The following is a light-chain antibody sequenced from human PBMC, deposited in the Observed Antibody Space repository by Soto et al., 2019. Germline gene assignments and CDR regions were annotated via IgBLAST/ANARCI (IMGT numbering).Light chain of an antibody. CDR1: NNDVGDYIY. CDR2: DVS. Sequence: QSALTQPASVSGSPGQSITISCTGTNNDVGDYIYVSWYQQYPGKAPKLMIYDVSSRPSGVSGRFAGSKSGNTASLTISGLQPEDEADYYCCSYSTSSALPYVFGSGTKVTVL. CDR3: CSYSTSSALPYV. V-gene: IGLV2-14*01. J-gene: IGLJ1*01.